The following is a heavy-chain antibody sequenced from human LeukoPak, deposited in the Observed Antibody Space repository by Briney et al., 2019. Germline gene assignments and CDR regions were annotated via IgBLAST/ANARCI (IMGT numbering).Heavy chain of an antibody. V-gene: IGHV1-69*06. Sequence: SVKVSCKASGGTFSSYAISWVRQAPGQGLEWMGGIIPIFGTANYAQKFQGRVTITADKSTSTAYMELSSLRSEDTALYYCATALTFGGLIAPKRGWFDPWGQGTLVTVSS. CDR2: IIPIFGTA. CDR3: ATALTFGGLIAPKRGWFDP. CDR1: GGTFSSYA. J-gene: IGHJ5*02. D-gene: IGHD3-16*02.